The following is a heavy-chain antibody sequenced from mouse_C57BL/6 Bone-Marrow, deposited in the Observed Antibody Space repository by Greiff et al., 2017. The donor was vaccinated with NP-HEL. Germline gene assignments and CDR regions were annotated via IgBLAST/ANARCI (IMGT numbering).Heavy chain of an antibody. D-gene: IGHD2-3*01. J-gene: IGHJ3*01. Sequence: EVKVVESGGGLVQSGRSLRLSCATSGFTFSDFYMEWVRQAPGKGLEWIAASRNKANDYTTEYSASVKGRFIVSRDTSQSILYLQMNALRAEDTAVYYGARDADGYSWVAYWGQGTRVTVSA. CDR2: SRNKANDYTT. CDR1: GFTFSDFY. CDR3: ARDADGYSWVAY. V-gene: IGHV7-1*01.